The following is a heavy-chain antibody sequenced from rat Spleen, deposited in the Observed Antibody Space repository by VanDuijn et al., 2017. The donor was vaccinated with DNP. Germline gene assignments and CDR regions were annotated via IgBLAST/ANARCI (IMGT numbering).Heavy chain of an antibody. Sequence: EVQLVESGGDLVQPGRSLKLSCAASGFTFSNYDMAWVRQAPTTGLEWVASINTNGGSPYYRDSLKGRFTVSRDNTKSTLYLQMDSLKSEDTATYYCARHGRVTTVATYWYFDFWGPGTMVTVSS. D-gene: IGHD1-3*01. CDR3: ARHGRVTTVATYWYFDF. J-gene: IGHJ1*01. CDR2: INTNGGSP. V-gene: IGHV5-25*01. CDR1: GFTFSNYD.